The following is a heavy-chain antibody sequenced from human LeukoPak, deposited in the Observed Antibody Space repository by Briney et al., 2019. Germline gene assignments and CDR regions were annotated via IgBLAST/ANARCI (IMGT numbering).Heavy chain of an antibody. CDR1: GFTFSSYA. Sequence: GRSLRLSCAASGFTFSSYAMHWVRQAPGKGLEWVSFISGTSSYIYYTESVKGRFTISRDNAESSLYLQMNSLRAEDTAVYYCASGVVSAYWGQGTLVTVSS. CDR2: ISGTSSYI. D-gene: IGHD3-3*01. V-gene: IGHV3-21*01. CDR3: ASGVVSAY. J-gene: IGHJ4*02.